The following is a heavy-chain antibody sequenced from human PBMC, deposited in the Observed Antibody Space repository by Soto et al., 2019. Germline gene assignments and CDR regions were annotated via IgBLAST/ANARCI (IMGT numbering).Heavy chain of an antibody. V-gene: IGHV3-13*01. CDR2: IGTAGDT. J-gene: IGHJ6*02. D-gene: IGHD6-6*01. CDR1: GFTFSSYD. CDR3: ARGKIAARPYYYYGMDV. Sequence: PGGSLRLSCAASGFTFSSYDMHWVRQATGKGLEWVSAIGTAGDTYYPGSVKGRFTISRENAKNSLYLQMNSLRAGDTAVYYCARGKIAARPYYYYGMDVWGQGTTVTVSS.